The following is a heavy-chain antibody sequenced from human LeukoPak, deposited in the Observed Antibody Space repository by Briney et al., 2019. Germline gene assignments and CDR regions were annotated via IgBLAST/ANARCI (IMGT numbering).Heavy chain of an antibody. Sequence: GGSLRLSCAASGFTFSSYEMNWVRQAPGKGLEWVSYISSSGSTIYYADSVKGRFTTSRDNAKNSLYLQMNSLRAEDTAVYYCARLSNWNLYYYYYYGMDVWGQGTTVTVSS. CDR2: ISSSGSTI. CDR1: GFTFSSYE. J-gene: IGHJ6*02. CDR3: ARLSNWNLYYYYYYGMDV. V-gene: IGHV3-48*03. D-gene: IGHD1-20*01.